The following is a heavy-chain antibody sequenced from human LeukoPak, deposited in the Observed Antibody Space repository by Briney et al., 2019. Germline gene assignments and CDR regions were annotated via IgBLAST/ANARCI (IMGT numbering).Heavy chain of an antibody. V-gene: IGHV3-23*01. J-gene: IGHJ4*02. D-gene: IGHD2-2*01. CDR2: ISGSGGST. Sequence: GGTLRLSCAASGFTFSSYGMSWVRQAPGKGLEWVSAISGSGGSTYYADSVKGRFTISRDNSKNTLYLQMNSLRAEDTALYYCAKSTTAPYCSSTNCYSTGDYWGQGTLVTVSS. CDR1: GFTFSSYG. CDR3: AKSTTAPYCSSTNCYSTGDY.